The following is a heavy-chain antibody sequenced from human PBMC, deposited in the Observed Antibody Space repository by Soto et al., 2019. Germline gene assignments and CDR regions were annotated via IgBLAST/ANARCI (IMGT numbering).Heavy chain of an antibody. Sequence: QVQLVESGGGVVQPGRSLRLSCAASGVTFSSYGMHWVRQAPGKGLEWVAVISYDGSNKYYADSVKGRFTISRDNSKNPLYLQMNSLRAEDTAVYYCARVAVNYYYGMDVWGQGTTVTVSS. CDR2: ISYDGSNK. J-gene: IGHJ6*02. CDR3: ARVAVNYYYGMDV. CDR1: GVTFSSYG. V-gene: IGHV3-30*03. D-gene: IGHD6-19*01.